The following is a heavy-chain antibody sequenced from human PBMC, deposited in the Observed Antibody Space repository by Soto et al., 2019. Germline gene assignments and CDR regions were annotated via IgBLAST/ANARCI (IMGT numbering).Heavy chain of an antibody. D-gene: IGHD3-10*01. V-gene: IGHV4-31*03. CDR2: IYYSGST. Sequence: QVQLQESGPGLVKPSQTLSLTCTVSGGSISSAGYYWSWIRQHPGKGLEWIGYIYYSGSTYYNPSLKSRVTISVDRSKHPFSLKLSSVTAADTAVYYCARYGSGSYDPTTFGYWGQGTLVTVSS. CDR3: ARYGSGSYDPTTFGY. CDR1: GGSISSAGYY. J-gene: IGHJ4*02.